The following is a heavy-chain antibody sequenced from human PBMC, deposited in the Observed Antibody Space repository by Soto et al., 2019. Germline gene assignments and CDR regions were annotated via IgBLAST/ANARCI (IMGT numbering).Heavy chain of an antibody. CDR1: GADINTYS. D-gene: IGHD1-26*01. V-gene: IGHV4-4*07. J-gene: IGHJ6*02. CDR2: IYTNASI. Sequence: SETLSLTCSVSGADINTYSWTWIRQPAGKGLEWIGRIYTNASINYNPSLKGRVTLSVDTSTNKVSLRLASVTAADTAIYSRARDREHGHNFYYGMDVWGQGNTVTVSS. CDR3: ARDREHGHNFYYGMDV.